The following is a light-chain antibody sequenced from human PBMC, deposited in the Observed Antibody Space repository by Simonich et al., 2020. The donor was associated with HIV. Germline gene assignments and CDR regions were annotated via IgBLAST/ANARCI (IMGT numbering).Light chain of an antibody. CDR3: QQYFSTPYT. V-gene: IGKV4-1*01. CDR2: WAS. J-gene: IGKJ2*01. CDR1: QSFLYSSNNKNY. Sequence: DIVMTQSPDSLAVSLGERATVNCKSSQSFLYSSNNKNYLAWYQQKPRQPPNLLIYWASTRESGVPDRFSGSGSVTNFTLTISSLQAEDVALYYCQQYFSTPYTFGQGTKLEIK.